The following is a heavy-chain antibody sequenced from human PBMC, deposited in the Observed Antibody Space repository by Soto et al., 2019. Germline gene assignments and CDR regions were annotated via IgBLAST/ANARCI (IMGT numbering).Heavy chain of an antibody. V-gene: IGHV1-3*01. Sequence: ASVKVSCKASGYTFTSYAMHWVRQAPGQRLEWMGWINAGNGNTKYSQKFQGRVTITRDTSASTAYMELSSLRSEDTAVYYCAGGGIAAAAPHTRTYGMDVWGQGTTVTVSS. CDR1: GYTFTSYA. CDR3: AGGGIAAAAPHTRTYGMDV. J-gene: IGHJ6*02. D-gene: IGHD6-13*01. CDR2: INAGNGNT.